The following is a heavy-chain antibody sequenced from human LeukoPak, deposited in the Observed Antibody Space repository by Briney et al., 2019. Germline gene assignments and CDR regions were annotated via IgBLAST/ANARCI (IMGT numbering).Heavy chain of an antibody. CDR1: GYTFTNYH. J-gene: IGHJ4*02. CDR2: VSTNDGNT. D-gene: IGHD4-11*01. CDR3: ARFDDYSDSRRGIDF. Sequence: ASVKVSCKASGYTFTNYHIAWVRQAPGQGLEWMGWVSTNDGNTVYAQKLQGRVTMTTDTSTSTAYMELRSLRSDNTAVYYCARFDDYSDSRRGIDFWGQGTLVTVSS. V-gene: IGHV1-18*01.